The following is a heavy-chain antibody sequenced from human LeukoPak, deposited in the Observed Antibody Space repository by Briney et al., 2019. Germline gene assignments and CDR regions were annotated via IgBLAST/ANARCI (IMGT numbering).Heavy chain of an antibody. Sequence: ASVKVSCKASGYTFSNYGISWVRQAPGQGLEWVGWISAYNGNTNYAQKLQGRVTTTTDTSTSTAYMELRSLRSDDTAVYYCAIHSGSYQDFDYWGQGTLVTVSS. D-gene: IGHD1-26*01. CDR2: ISAYNGNT. CDR3: AIHSGSYQDFDY. V-gene: IGHV1-18*01. CDR1: GYTFSNYG. J-gene: IGHJ4*02.